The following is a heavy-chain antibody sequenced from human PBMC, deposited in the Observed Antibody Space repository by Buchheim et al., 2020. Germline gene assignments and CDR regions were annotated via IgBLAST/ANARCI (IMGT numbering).Heavy chain of an antibody. Sequence: EVQLVQSGAEVKKPGESLRISCKGSGYSFTSYWISWVRQMPGKGLEWMGRIDPSDSYTNYRPSFQGHVNISADKSISTTYPQWSSLKASDTAMYYCARSSGGYYDSSGYYYWGQGTL. CDR3: ARSSGGYYDSSGYYY. CDR1: GYSFTSYW. J-gene: IGHJ4*02. V-gene: IGHV5-10-1*03. CDR2: IDPSDSYT. D-gene: IGHD3-22*01.